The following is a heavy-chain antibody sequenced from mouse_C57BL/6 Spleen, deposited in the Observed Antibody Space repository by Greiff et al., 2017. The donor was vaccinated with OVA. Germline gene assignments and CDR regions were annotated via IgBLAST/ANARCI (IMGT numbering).Heavy chain of an antibody. V-gene: IGHV1-61*01. CDR2: IYPSDSET. D-gene: IGHD4-1*01. Sequence: QVQLKQPGAELVRPGSSVKLSCKASGYTFTSYWMDWVKQRPGQGLEWIGNIYPSDSETHYNQKFKDKATLTVDKSSSTAYMQLSSLTSEDSAVYYCARDGLGRRYFDVWGTGTTVTVSS. J-gene: IGHJ1*03. CDR3: ARDGLGRRYFDV. CDR1: GYTFTSYW.